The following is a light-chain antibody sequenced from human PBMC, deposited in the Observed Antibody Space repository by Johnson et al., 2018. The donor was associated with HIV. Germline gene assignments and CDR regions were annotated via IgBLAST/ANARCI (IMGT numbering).Light chain of an antibody. CDR2: EHN. CDR1: NSNIGNNY. J-gene: IGLJ1*01. Sequence: KVTISCSGSNSNIGNNYVSWYHQVPGTAPQLLIYEHNKRPSGIPDRFSASKAGTSATLAIAALQTGDEADYYCGTWDNSLTTGAVFGTGTKVTVL. V-gene: IGLV1-51*02. CDR3: GTWDNSLTTGAV.